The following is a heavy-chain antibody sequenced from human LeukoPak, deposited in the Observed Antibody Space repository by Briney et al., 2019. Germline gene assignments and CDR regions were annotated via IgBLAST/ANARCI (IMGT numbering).Heavy chain of an antibody. Sequence: GGSLRLSCVASGFTFSSYSMNWVRQAPGKGLEWVSSISSSNSYIWYADSVKGRFTISRDNAKSSLYLQMNSLRAEDTAIYYCVRDKAGTTPYYYYSMDVWGKGTTVTVPS. D-gene: IGHD1-14*01. CDR3: VRDKAGTTPYYYYSMDV. V-gene: IGHV3-21*01. J-gene: IGHJ6*03. CDR2: ISSSNSYI. CDR1: GFTFSSYS.